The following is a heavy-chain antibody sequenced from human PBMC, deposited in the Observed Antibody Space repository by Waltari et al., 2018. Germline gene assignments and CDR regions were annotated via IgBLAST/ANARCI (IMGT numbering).Heavy chain of an antibody. J-gene: IGHJ3*02. CDR3: AISGGNSAFDI. CDR2: IYTSGST. D-gene: IGHD2-21*02. V-gene: IGHV4-61*02. Sequence: QVQLQESGPGLVKPSQTLSLTCTVSGGSISSGSYYWSWIRQPAGKGLAWIGRIYTSGSTNYNPSLKSRVTISVDTSKNQFSLKLSSVTAADTAVYYCAISGGNSAFDIWGQGTMVTVSS. CDR1: GGSISSGSYY.